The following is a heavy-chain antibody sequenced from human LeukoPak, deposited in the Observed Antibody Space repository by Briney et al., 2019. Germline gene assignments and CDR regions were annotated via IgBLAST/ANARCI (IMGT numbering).Heavy chain of an antibody. CDR3: TGDDGWYLRS. CDR2: IRSNANSYAT. Sequence: GGSLRLSCAASGFIFSGSDMHWVRQASGKGLQWVGRIRSNANSYATAYAASVKGRFTISRDNAINTVYRDMNSLRVEDTDVYFCTGDDGWYLRSWGHGTLVAVSS. CDR1: GFIFSGSD. V-gene: IGHV3-73*01. D-gene: IGHD6-19*01. J-gene: IGHJ4*03.